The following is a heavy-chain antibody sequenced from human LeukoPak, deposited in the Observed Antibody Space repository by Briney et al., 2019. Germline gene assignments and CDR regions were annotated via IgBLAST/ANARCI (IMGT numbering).Heavy chain of an antibody. J-gene: IGHJ4*02. Sequence: GGSLRLSCAASGFTFSSYAMHWVRQAPGKGLEWVASISYDGSNKYYADSLKGRFTISRDDSKKTLYLQMNSLRAEDSAVYYCAKDGDLYGHADYWGQGTLVTVSS. CDR3: AKDGDLYGHADY. CDR2: ISYDGSNK. V-gene: IGHV3-30-3*01. D-gene: IGHD4-17*01. CDR1: GFTFSSYA.